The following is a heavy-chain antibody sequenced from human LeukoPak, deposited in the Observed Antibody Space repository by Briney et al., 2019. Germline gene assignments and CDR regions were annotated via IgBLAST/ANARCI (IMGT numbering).Heavy chain of an antibody. D-gene: IGHD1-1*01. Sequence: GGSLRLSCAAAGFTFSSYSLHWVRQAPGKGLEWVALISYDGSNEYYADSVKGRFTISRDTSKNTLYLQMDSLTTDDTSVYYCARDFPNYYFDYWGQGTLDTVSS. CDR2: ISYDGSNE. V-gene: IGHV3-30-3*01. CDR1: GFTFSSYS. J-gene: IGHJ4*02. CDR3: ARDFPNYYFDY.